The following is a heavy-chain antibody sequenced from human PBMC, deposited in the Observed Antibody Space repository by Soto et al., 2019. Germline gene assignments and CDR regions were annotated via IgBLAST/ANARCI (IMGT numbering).Heavy chain of an antibody. V-gene: IGHV1-8*01. J-gene: IGHJ6*02. Sequence: QVQLVQSGAEVKKPGASVKVSCKASGYTFTSYDINWVRQATGQGLEWMGWMNPNSGNTGYAQKFQGRVTMTTNTSISTAYMELSSLRSEETAVYYCARAGCISTSCLYYYYGMDVWGQGTTVTVSS. CDR2: MNPNSGNT. D-gene: IGHD2-2*01. CDR1: GYTFTSYD. CDR3: ARAGCISTSCLYYYYGMDV.